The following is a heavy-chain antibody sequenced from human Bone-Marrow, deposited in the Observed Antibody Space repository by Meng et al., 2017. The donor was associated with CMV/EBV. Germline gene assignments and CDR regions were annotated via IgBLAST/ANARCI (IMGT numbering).Heavy chain of an antibody. Sequence: ASEKVSCKASGYSFTGYYMHWVRQAPGQGLEWMGWVNPNSGGTNYAQKFQGRVTMTRDTSISTAYVELSRLRSDDTAVYYCATFYNWNYHHGMDVWGQATTVTVSS. CDR2: VNPNSGGT. J-gene: IGHJ6*02. CDR1: GYSFTGYY. D-gene: IGHD1-20*01. CDR3: ATFYNWNYHHGMDV. V-gene: IGHV1-2*02.